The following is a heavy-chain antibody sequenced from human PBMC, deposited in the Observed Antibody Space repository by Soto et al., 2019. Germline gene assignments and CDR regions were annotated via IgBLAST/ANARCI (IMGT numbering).Heavy chain of an antibody. CDR3: AREPAAGDWFDP. V-gene: IGHV1-18*01. CDR1: GYTFTSYG. D-gene: IGHD6-13*01. CDR2: INTYNGNT. Sequence: QVQLVQSGAEVKKPGASVKVSCKASGYTFTSYGITWVRQAPGQGLEWMGWINTYNGNTNYAQKLQGRVTMTTDTATSTAYMELRGLRSDDTAVYYCAREPAAGDWFDPWGQGTLVTVSS. J-gene: IGHJ5*02.